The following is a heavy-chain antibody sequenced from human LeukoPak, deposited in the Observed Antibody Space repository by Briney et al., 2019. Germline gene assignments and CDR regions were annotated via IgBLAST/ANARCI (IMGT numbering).Heavy chain of an antibody. CDR1: GYTFTGYY. J-gene: IGHJ5*02. V-gene: IGHV1-2*02. CDR3: AGDYSEQTNRIWFDP. CDR2: INPNSGDT. Sequence: ASVKVSCKASGYTFTGYYMHWVRQAPGQGLEWMGCINPNSGDTDYAQRFQGRVTMTRDTSISTAYMELSGLRSDDTAVYYCAGDYSEQTNRIWFDPWGQGTLVTVSS. D-gene: IGHD1/OR15-1a*01.